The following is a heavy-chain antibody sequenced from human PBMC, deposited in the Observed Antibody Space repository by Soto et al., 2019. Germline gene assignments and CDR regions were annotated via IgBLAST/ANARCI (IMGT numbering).Heavy chain of an antibody. CDR3: ARDDIVVVPAAIVGATLVLRAFDI. CDR2: TYYRSKWYN. Sequence: SQTLSLTCAISGDSVSSNSAAWNWIRQSPSRGLEWLGRTYYRSKWYNDYAVSVKSRITINPDTSKNQFSLQLNSVTPEDTAVYYCARDDIVVVPAAIVGATLVLRAFDIWGQGTMVTVSS. D-gene: IGHD2-2*01. CDR1: GDSVSSNSAA. V-gene: IGHV6-1*01. J-gene: IGHJ3*02.